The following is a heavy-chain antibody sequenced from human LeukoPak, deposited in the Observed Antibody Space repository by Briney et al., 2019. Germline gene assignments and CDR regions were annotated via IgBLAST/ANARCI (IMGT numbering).Heavy chain of an antibody. CDR1: GFSLSTYG. V-gene: IGHV3-23*01. CDR2: ITGTGGST. CDR3: AKDHGTAVAGFYY. J-gene: IGHJ4*02. Sequence: GGSLRLSCAASGFSLSTYGVSWVRQPPGKGLEWVSGITGTGGSTYYADSVKGRFTVSRDTSKNTLYLQMNSLRAADTAIYYCAKDHGTAVAGFYYWGQGTLVTVSS. D-gene: IGHD6-19*01.